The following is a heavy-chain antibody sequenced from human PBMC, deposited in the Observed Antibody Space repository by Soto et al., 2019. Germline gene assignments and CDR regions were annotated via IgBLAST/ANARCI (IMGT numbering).Heavy chain of an antibody. Sequence: EVRLVESGGGLVQPGGSLRLSCAASGFIVSSNYMTWVRQAPGKGLEWVSLLYNGGATHYAASLEGRFTISSHSSQNTMFLQMHSLRTEDTDTYYCVRGRYGPEIHWGQGTKVTVSS. V-gene: IGHV3-53*04. CDR1: GFIVSSNY. CDR3: VRGRYGPEIH. J-gene: IGHJ4*02. D-gene: IGHD5-18*01. CDR2: LYNGGAT.